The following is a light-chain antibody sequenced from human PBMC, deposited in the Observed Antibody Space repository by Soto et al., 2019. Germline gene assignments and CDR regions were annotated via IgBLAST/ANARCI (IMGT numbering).Light chain of an antibody. CDR2: NNN. CDR1: SSNIGSDY. J-gene: IGLJ3*02. CDR3: AAWDGSLSVWV. Sequence: QSVLTQPPSASGTPGQRVTISCSGSSSNIGSDYVYWYQHLPGTAPKLLIYNNNQRPSGVPDRFSGSKSGTSASLAISGLRFEDEADYYCAAWDGSLSVWVFGGGTKLTVL. V-gene: IGLV1-47*02.